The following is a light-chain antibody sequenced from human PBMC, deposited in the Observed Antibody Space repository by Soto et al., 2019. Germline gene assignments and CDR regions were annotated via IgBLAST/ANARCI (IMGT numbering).Light chain of an antibody. CDR1: QSVTSSY. J-gene: IGKJ4*01. Sequence: EIVLLQSPGTLSLSPGERATLSCRASQSVTSSYLAWYQQKPDQAPRLLIYGGSSWATGIPDRFRGCGSGTDFTLTISRLEPEDVAVYYCQQYGSAPASGGVTKVEIK. CDR3: QQYGSAPA. V-gene: IGKV3-20*01. CDR2: GGS.